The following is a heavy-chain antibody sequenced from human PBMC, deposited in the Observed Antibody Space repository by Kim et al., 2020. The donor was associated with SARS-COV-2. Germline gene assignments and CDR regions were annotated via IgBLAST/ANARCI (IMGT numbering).Heavy chain of an antibody. V-gene: IGHV4-31*02. J-gene: IGHJ3*02. D-gene: IGHD3-3*01. Sequence: SLNHRVPISVDTPKNQFSLKLSSVTAADTAVYYCARADTIFGVVINAFDIWGQGTMVTVSS. CDR3: ARADTIFGVVINAFDI.